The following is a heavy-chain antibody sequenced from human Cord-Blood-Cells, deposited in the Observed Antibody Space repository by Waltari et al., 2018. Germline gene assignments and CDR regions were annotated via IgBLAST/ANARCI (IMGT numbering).Heavy chain of an antibody. J-gene: IGHJ3*02. D-gene: IGHD5-12*01. Sequence: QVQLQESGTGLVKPSQTLSLTCTVSGGSISSGGYYWSWIRQHPGKGLEWIGYIYYSGSTYYNPSLKSRVTISVDTSKNQFSLKLSSVTAADTAVYYCARDSLRLRPDAFDIWGQGTMVTVSS. V-gene: IGHV4-31*03. CDR1: GGSISSGGYY. CDR3: ARDSLRLRPDAFDI. CDR2: IYYSGST.